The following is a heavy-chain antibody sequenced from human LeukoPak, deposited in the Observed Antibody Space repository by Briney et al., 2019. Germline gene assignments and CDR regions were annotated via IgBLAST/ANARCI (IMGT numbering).Heavy chain of an antibody. D-gene: IGHD1-7*01. Sequence: SETLSLTCTVSGGSISNYYWSWIRQPPGKGLEWIGYIYYNGSTNYNPSLKSRVSISVDTSKNQFSLKLNSVTAADTAVYFCARVPRGGTTVYWGQGTLVTVSS. CDR2: IYYNGST. V-gene: IGHV4-59*01. J-gene: IGHJ4*02. CDR1: GGSISNYY. CDR3: ARVPRGGTTVY.